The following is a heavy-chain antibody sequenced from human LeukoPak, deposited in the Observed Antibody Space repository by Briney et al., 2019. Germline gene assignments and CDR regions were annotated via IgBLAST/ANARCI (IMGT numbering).Heavy chain of an antibody. D-gene: IGHD3-9*01. J-gene: IGHJ4*02. CDR3: ARGELRYFDWLLYY. Sequence: GSSVKVSCKASGGTFSSYAISWVRQAPGQGLEWMGRIIPILGIANYAQKFQGRVTITADKSTGTAYMELSSLRSEDTAVYYCARGELRYFDWLLYYWGQGTMVTVSS. CDR1: GGTFSSYA. CDR2: IIPILGIA. V-gene: IGHV1-69*04.